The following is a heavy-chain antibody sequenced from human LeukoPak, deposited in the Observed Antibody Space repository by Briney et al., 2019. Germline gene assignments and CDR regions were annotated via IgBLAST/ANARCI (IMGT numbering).Heavy chain of an antibody. CDR2: INSDGSST. Sequence: GGSLRLSCAASGFTFSRYWMHWVRQVPGKGLVWVSRINSDGSSTNYADSVKGRFTISRDNAKNTLYLQMNSLRAEDTAVYYCARTNFGDPDYWGQGTLVTVSS. D-gene: IGHD3-10*01. V-gene: IGHV3-74*01. CDR1: GFTFSRYW. J-gene: IGHJ4*02. CDR3: ARTNFGDPDY.